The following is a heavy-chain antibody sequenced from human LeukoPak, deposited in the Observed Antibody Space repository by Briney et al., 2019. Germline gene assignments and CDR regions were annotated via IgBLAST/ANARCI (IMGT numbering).Heavy chain of an antibody. CDR3: AILTWGPTAMVVEGAFDI. CDR2: INTNTGNP. V-gene: IGHV7-4-1*02. J-gene: IGHJ3*02. D-gene: IGHD5-18*01. CDR1: GYTFTSYA. Sequence: GASVKVSCKASGYTFTSYAMNWVRQAPGQGLEWMGWINTNTGNPTYAQGFTGRFVFSLDTSVSTAYLQISSLKAEDTAVYYCAILTWGPTAMVVEGAFDIWGQGTMVTVSS.